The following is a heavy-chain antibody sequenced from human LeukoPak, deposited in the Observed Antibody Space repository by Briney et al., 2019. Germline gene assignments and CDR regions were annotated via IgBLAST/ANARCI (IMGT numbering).Heavy chain of an antibody. CDR2: ISYDGSNK. V-gene: IGHV3-30*04. CDR3: ARVTEFGYSSGWYARTPWDGMDV. D-gene: IGHD6-19*01. CDR1: GFTFSSYA. Sequence: PGRSLRLSCAASGFTFSSYAMHWVRQAPGKGLEWVAVISYDGSNKYYAGSVKGRFTISRDNSKNTLYLQMSSLRAEDTAVYYCARVTEFGYSSGWYARTPWDGMDVWGQGTTVTVSS. J-gene: IGHJ6*02.